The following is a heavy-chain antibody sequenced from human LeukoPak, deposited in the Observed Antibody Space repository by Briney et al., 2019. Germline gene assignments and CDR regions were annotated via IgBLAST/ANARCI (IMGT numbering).Heavy chain of an antibody. Sequence: GGSLRLSCAASGFTFSSYWMSWVRQAPGKGLEWVANIKQDGSEKYYVDSVKGRFTISRDNAKNSLYLQMNSLRAEDTAVYYCAREGIVVVPAAYYYYYGMDVWGQGTTVTVSS. V-gene: IGHV3-7*03. D-gene: IGHD2-2*01. J-gene: IGHJ6*02. CDR2: IKQDGSEK. CDR3: AREGIVVVPAAYYYYYGMDV. CDR1: GFTFSSYW.